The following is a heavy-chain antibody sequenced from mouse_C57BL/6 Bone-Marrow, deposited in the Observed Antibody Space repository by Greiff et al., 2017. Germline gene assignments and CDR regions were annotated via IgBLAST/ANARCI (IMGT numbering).Heavy chain of an antibody. CDR2: IDPSDSYT. Sequence: QVQLQQPGAELVKPGASVKLSCKASGYTFTSYWMQWVKQRPGQGLEWIGEIDPSDSYTNYNQKFKGKATLTVDTSSSPAYMQLSSLTSEDSAVYYCAGFYGYFYYFDYWGQGTTLTVSS. J-gene: IGHJ2*01. CDR1: GYTFTSYW. CDR3: AGFYGYFYYFDY. V-gene: IGHV1-50*01. D-gene: IGHD2-2*01.